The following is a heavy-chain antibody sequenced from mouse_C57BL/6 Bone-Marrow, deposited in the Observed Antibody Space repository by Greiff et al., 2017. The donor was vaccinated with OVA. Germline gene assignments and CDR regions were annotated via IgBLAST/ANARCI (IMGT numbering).Heavy chain of an antibody. CDR3: AREGVITTVDYFDY. J-gene: IGHJ2*01. D-gene: IGHD1-1*01. CDR1: GYTFTSYG. V-gene: IGHV1-81*01. CDR2: IYPRSGNT. Sequence: VQLQQSGAELARPGASVKLSCKASGYTFTSYGISWVKQRTGQGLEWIGEIYPRSGNTYYNEKFKGEATLTADKSSSTAYMELRSLTSEDSAVYFCAREGVITTVDYFDYWGQGTTLTVSS.